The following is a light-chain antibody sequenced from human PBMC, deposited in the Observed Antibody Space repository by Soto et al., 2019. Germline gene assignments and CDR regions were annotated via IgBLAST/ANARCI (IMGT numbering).Light chain of an antibody. CDR3: QSYNTARPT. CDR2: AAS. Sequence: DIQMTQSPSSLSASMGDRVTITCGASQGIGNFLAWYQQKPGKVPKLLIYAASTLQSGVPSRFSGSGSGTDFTLTISGPQPEDLATYYCQSYNTARPTFGQGTRLEIK. V-gene: IGKV1-27*01. J-gene: IGKJ5*01. CDR1: QGIGNF.